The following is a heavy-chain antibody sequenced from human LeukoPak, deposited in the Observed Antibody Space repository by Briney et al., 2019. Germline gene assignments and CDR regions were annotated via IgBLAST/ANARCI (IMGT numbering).Heavy chain of an antibody. D-gene: IGHD4-23*01. CDR1: GFTFSSYS. V-gene: IGHV3-21*05. J-gene: IGHJ4*02. CDR3: ARDYGGSSPFDY. CDR2: IGSSGSDI. Sequence: GGSLRLSCAASGFTFSSYSMNWVRQAPGEGLEWVSYIGSSGSDIYYADSVKGRFTISRDNAKNSLYLHMNSLRAEDTAVYYCARDYGGSSPFDYWGQGTLVTVSS.